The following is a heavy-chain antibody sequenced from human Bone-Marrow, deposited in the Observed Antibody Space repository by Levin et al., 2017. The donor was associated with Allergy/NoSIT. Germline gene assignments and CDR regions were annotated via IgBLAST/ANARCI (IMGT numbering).Heavy chain of an antibody. CDR2: IGSDGTPT. J-gene: IGHJ6*02. CDR3: ARDFRPWVDAPANYYYFYGMDV. V-gene: IGHV3-11*01. CDR1: GFTFSDYY. D-gene: IGHD2-15*01. Sequence: PGGSLRLSCVASGFTFSDYYMSWFRQAPGKGLEWVSYIGSDGTPTYYSAAVKDRFTISRDNTKHSLYLQVNSLRAEDTAVYFCARDFRPWVDAPANYYYFYGMDVWGHGTTVTVSS.